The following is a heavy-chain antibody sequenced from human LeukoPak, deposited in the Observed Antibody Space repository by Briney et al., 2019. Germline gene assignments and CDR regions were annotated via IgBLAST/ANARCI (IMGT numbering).Heavy chain of an antibody. J-gene: IGHJ3*02. CDR3: ASGYQLLLDAFDI. Sequence: PGGSLRLSCAASGFTFSSYSMNWVRQAPGKGLEWVSSISSSSSSYIYYADSVKGRFTISRDNAKNSLYLQMNSLRAEDTAVYYCASGYQLLLDAFDIWGQGTMVTVSS. D-gene: IGHD2-2*01. V-gene: IGHV3-21*01. CDR2: ISSSSSSYI. CDR1: GFTFSSYS.